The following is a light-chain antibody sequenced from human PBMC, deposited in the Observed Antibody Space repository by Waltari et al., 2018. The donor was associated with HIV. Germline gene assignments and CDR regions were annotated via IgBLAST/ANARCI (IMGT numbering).Light chain of an antibody. J-gene: IGLJ2*01. V-gene: IGLV1-40*01. CDR2: SDT. CDR1: NSNLEAGYD. CDR3: QCYDTGLSGPV. Sequence: QSVLWQPPSVSGAPAQRVTLTCVSSNSNLEAGYDVHWYQHVPATGPKLLIYSDTTRPSGVPDRFSGSKSSTSSFLAITGLQADDEDDDYCQCYDTGLSGPVFGGGTKLTVL.